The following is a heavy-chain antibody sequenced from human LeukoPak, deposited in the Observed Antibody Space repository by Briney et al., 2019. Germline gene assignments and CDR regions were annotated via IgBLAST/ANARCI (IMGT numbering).Heavy chain of an antibody. CDR1: GYSFSSYW. CDR3: ARSFVAGAGYYYGMDI. Sequence: GESLKISCKGSGYSFSSYWIAWVRQMPGKGLEWMAIIYPHNSEITYSPSFQGQVTISADKSISTAYLQWSNLKPSDSAMYYCARSFVAGAGYYYGMDIWGQGTTATVSS. V-gene: IGHV5-51*01. CDR2: IYPHNSEI. J-gene: IGHJ6*02. D-gene: IGHD6-19*01.